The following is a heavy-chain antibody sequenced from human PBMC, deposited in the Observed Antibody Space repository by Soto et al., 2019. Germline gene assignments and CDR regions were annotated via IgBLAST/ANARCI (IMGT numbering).Heavy chain of an antibody. J-gene: IGHJ4*02. CDR2: IYYSGST. V-gene: IGHV4-39*01. CDR3: ARYHSGYDSGNFDY. CDR1: GGSISSSSYY. Sequence: SETLSLTCTVSGGSISSSSYYWGWIRQPPGKGLEWIGSIYYSGSTYYNPSLKSRVTISVDTSKNQFSLKLSSVTAADTAVYYCARYHSGYDSGNFDYWGQGTLVTSPQ. D-gene: IGHD5-12*01.